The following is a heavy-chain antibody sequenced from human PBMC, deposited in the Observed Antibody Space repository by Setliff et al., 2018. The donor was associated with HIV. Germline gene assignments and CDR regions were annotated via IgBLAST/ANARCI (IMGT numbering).Heavy chain of an antibody. V-gene: IGHV4-61*01. Sequence: SETLSLTCTVSGGSVSSGSYYWSWIRQPPGKGLEWIGYIYYSGSTRHNPSLKSRVTISLDTSKNQFSLKLTSVTAADTAVYYCARYSPRGYTLTGPYWGQGTLVTVSS. CDR1: GGSVSSGSYY. CDR2: IYYSGST. D-gene: IGHD6-25*01. J-gene: IGHJ4*02. CDR3: ARYSPRGYTLTGPY.